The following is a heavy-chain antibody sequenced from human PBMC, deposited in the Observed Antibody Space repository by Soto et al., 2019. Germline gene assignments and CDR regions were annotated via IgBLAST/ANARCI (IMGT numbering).Heavy chain of an antibody. D-gene: IGHD6-13*01. Sequence: LRLSCAASGFTVSSNYMSWVRQAPGKGLEWVSVIYSGGSTYYADSVKGRFTISRDNSKNTLYLQMNSLRAEDTAVYYCARYSSSWYLSFDYWCPGTLVTVSS. CDR3: ARYSSSWYLSFDY. CDR2: IYSGGST. V-gene: IGHV3-53*01. J-gene: IGHJ4*02. CDR1: GFTVSSNY.